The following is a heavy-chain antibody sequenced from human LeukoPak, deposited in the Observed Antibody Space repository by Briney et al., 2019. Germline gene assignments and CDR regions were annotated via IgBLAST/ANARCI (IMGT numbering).Heavy chain of an antibody. Sequence: SETLSLTCTVSGGSVSSGSYYWSWIRQPPGEGLEWIGYIYYSGSTNYNPSLKSRVTISVDTSKNQFSLKLSSVTAADTAVYYCARVIQQLGLYNWFDPWGQGTLVTVSS. CDR1: GGSVSSGSYY. CDR3: ARVIQQLGLYNWFDP. V-gene: IGHV4-61*01. D-gene: IGHD6-13*01. CDR2: IYYSGST. J-gene: IGHJ5*02.